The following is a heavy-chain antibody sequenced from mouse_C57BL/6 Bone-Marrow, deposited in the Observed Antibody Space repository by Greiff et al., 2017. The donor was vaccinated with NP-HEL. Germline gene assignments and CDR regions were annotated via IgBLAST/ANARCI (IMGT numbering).Heavy chain of an antibody. CDR2: INPSTGGT. V-gene: IGHV1-42*01. D-gene: IGHD1-1*01. J-gene: IGHJ2*01. CDR1: GYSFTGYY. Sequence: EVQLQQSGPELVKPGASVKISCKASGYSFTGYYMNWVKQSPEKSLEWIGEINPSTGGTTYNQKFKAKATLTVDKSSSTAYMQLKSLTSEDSAVYYCARRSNLLRFDYWGQGTTLTVSS. CDR3: ARRSNLLRFDY.